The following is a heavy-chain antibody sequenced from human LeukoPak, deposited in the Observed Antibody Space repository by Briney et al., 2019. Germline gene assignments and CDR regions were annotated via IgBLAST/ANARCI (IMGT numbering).Heavy chain of an antibody. V-gene: IGHV3-72*01. CDR3: VRSSSGTYYWYYFDY. J-gene: IGHJ4*02. CDR1: EFTFSNYW. D-gene: IGHD3-10*01. Sequence: GGSLRLSCEASEFTFSNYWMSWVRQAPGKGLEWVGRTRNKANSYTTEYAASVKGRSTISRDDSKNSLYLQMNSLKTEDTAVYYCVRSSSGTYYWYYFDYWGQGTLVTVSS. CDR2: TRNKANSYTT.